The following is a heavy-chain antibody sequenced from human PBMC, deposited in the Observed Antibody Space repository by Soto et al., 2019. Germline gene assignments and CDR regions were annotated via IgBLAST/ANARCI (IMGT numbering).Heavy chain of an antibody. CDR1: GLTFSSYW. CDR2: ITRDGSST. J-gene: IGHJ2*01. V-gene: IGHV3-74*01. CDR3: ARDGAYCGGDCYSLWYFDL. Sequence: EVQLVESGGGLVQPGESLRLSCEASGLTFSSYWMHWVRQAPGKGLVWVSRITRDGSSTSYADSVKGRFTISRDNAKNTLYLQMNSLRAEDTAVYYCARDGAYCGGDCYSLWYFDLWGRDTLVTVSS. D-gene: IGHD2-21*02.